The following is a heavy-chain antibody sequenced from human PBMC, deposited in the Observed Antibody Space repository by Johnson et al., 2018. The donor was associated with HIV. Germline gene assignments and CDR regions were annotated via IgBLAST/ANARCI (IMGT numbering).Heavy chain of an antibody. J-gene: IGHJ3*02. CDR3: VRGGTAYWDRVSAFDI. CDR2: ISGSGGST. V-gene: IGHV3-23*04. Sequence: VQLVESGGGLVQPGGSLRLSCAASGFTFSSYTMSWVRQAPGKGLEWVSAISGSGGSTYYADSVKGRFTISRDNGMNSLYLQMNSLRAEDTAVYYCVRGGTAYWDRVSAFDIWGQGTMVTVSS. D-gene: IGHD2-8*02. CDR1: GFTFSSYT.